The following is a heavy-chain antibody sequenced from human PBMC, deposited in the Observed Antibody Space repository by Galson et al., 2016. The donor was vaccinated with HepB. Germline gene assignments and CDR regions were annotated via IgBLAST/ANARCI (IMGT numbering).Heavy chain of an antibody. Sequence: SLRLSCAGSGFTFNSHSMNWVRQAPGKGLEWVSSITTGGNYKYYADSVKDRFTISRDSAKPSLYLQMNSLRAEDTAVYYCARSLSGFSYGKIDYWGQGTLVIVSS. CDR1: GFTFNSHS. CDR3: ARSLSGFSYGKIDY. D-gene: IGHD5-18*01. CDR2: ITTGGNYK. J-gene: IGHJ4*02. V-gene: IGHV3-21*01.